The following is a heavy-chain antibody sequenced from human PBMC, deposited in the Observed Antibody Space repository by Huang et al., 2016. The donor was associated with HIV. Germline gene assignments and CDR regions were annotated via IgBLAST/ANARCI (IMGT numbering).Heavy chain of an antibody. D-gene: IGHD3-16*01. Sequence: QVQLHQWGAGLLKPSETLSLTCAVYGGSFRSYYWNWIRQSPGKGLEWIGQINHRGTTTYNPSLKSRVTMSVDTSKNQCALKLNAVTAADTAVYYCAREIMISFGGPFDPWGQGTLVTVSS. CDR2: INHRGTT. CDR3: AREIMISFGGPFDP. J-gene: IGHJ5*02. CDR1: GGSFRSYY. V-gene: IGHV4-34*01.